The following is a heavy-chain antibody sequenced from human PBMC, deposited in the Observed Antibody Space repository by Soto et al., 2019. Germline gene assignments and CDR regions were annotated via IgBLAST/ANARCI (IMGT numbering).Heavy chain of an antibody. J-gene: IGHJ5*01. D-gene: IGHD2-8*01. CDR1: GGSISSSNW. CDR3: ARLIGNSWLDS. V-gene: IGHV4-4*02. Sequence: PSETLSLTCAVSGGSISSSNWWSWVRQPPGKGLEWIGEIYHSGSTNYNPSLKSRITISPDTSNNQLSLQLNSVTPDDTAVYYYARLIGNSWLDSWGQGTLVTVSS. CDR2: IYHSGST.